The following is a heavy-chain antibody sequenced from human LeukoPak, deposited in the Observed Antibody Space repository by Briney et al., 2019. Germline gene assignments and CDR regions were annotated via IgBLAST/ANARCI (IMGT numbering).Heavy chain of an antibody. V-gene: IGHV4-30-4*01. D-gene: IGHD2-15*01. CDR1: GASISSGDYY. Sequence: SETLSLTCTVSGASISSGDYYWSWIRQSPGKGLEWIGYIYYSGSTYYNPSLKSRVTISVDTSKNQFSLKLSSVTAADTAVYYCARGYWSGGSCYLDYWGQGTLVTVSS. CDR3: ARGYWSGGSCYLDY. CDR2: IYYSGST. J-gene: IGHJ4*02.